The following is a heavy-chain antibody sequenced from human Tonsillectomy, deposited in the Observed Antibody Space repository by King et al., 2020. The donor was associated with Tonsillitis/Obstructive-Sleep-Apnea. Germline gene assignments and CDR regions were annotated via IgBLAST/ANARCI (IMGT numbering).Heavy chain of an antibody. V-gene: IGHV3-23*04. CDR1: GFTFSIYA. Sequence: VQLVESGGDLVQPGGSLRLSCAASGFTFSIYAMSWVRQAPGKGLEWVSVIGGRDSNTYFADSVKGRFTISRENSQNTLYLQMNSLRAEDTAVYYCAKDLRGTSYGGYWGQGTLVTVSS. D-gene: IGHD1-7*01. CDR2: IGGRDSNT. CDR3: AKDLRGTSYGGY. J-gene: IGHJ4*02.